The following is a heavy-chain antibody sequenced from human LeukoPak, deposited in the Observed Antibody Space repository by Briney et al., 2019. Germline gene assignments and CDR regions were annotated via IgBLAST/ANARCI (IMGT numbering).Heavy chain of an antibody. J-gene: IGHJ5*02. CDR3: ARDLLAARPGWFDP. V-gene: IGHV1-18*01. Sequence: ASVEVSCKTSGYTLSTYGVNWVRQAPGQGLEWMGWISVYNGNTRYAQKFQGRVTMRTDTSTSTAYLELRSLRSDDTAVYYCARDLLAARPGWFDPWGQGTLLTVSS. CDR2: ISVYNGNT. D-gene: IGHD6-6*01. CDR1: GYTLSTYG.